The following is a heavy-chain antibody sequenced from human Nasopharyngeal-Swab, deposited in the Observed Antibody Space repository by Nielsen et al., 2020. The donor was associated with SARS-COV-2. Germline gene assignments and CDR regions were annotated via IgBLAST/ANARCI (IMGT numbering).Heavy chain of an antibody. V-gene: IGHV4-39*06. Sequence: WIRQPPGKGLEWIGSIYYSGSTYYNPSLKSRVTISVDTSKNQFPLKLSSVTAADTAVYYCARERGRGGIWNYYYYMDVWGKGTTVTVSS. CDR2: IYYSGST. CDR3: ARERGRGGIWNYYYYMDV. D-gene: IGHD3-10*01. J-gene: IGHJ6*03.